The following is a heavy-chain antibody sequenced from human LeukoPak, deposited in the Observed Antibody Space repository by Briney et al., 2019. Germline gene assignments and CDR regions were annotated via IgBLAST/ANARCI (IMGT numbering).Heavy chain of an antibody. V-gene: IGHV3-21*01. CDR3: ARVLMGGTRGVDY. D-gene: IGHD1-26*01. J-gene: IGHJ4*02. Sequence: PGGSLRLSCAASGFTFSSYSMNWVRQAPGKGLEWVSSISSSSSYIYYADSVKGRFTISRDNAKNTLYLQMNSLRAEDTAVYYCARVLMGGTRGVDYWGQGTLVTISS. CDR2: ISSSSSYI. CDR1: GFTFSSYS.